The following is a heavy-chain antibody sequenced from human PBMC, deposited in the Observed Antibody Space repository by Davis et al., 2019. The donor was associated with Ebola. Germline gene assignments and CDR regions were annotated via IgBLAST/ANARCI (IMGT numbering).Heavy chain of an antibody. D-gene: IGHD5-12*01. Sequence: GESLKISCAASGFSFSADAMHWVRQAPGKGLEWVSSISSSSSYIYYADSVKGRFTISRDNAKNSLYLQMNSLRAEDTAVYYCARESSGYDPGGYYYYGMDVWGQGTTVTVSS. J-gene: IGHJ6*02. CDR3: ARESSGYDPGGYYYYGMDV. V-gene: IGHV3-21*01. CDR1: GFSFSADA. CDR2: ISSSSSYI.